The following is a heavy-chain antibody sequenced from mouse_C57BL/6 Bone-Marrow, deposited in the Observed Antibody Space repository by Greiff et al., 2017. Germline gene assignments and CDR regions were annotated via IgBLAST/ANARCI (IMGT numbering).Heavy chain of an antibody. CDR1: GYTFTSYW. V-gene: IGHV1-55*01. Sequence: QVQLQQSGAELVKPGASVKMSCKASGYTFTSYWITWVKQRPGQGLEWIGDIYPGSGSTNYNEKFKSKATLTVDTSSSTAYMQLSSLTSEDSAVYYCARDYSNPYYVDYWGQGTTLTVSS. D-gene: IGHD2-5*01. CDR3: ARDYSNPYYVDY. J-gene: IGHJ2*01. CDR2: IYPGSGST.